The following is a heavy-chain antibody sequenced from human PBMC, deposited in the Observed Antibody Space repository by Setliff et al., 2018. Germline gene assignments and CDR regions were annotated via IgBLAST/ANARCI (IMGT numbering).Heavy chain of an antibody. CDR2: IYYSGST. CDR1: GGSISSYY. V-gene: IGHV4-59*01. J-gene: IGHJ4*02. Sequence: PSETLSLTCTVSGGSISSYYWSWIRQPPGKGLEWIGYIYYSGSTNYNPSLKSRVTISVDTSKNQFSLKLSCVTAADTAVYYCARDSGYYLYYFDYWGQGTLVTVSS. D-gene: IGHD3-22*01. CDR3: ARDSGYYLYYFDY.